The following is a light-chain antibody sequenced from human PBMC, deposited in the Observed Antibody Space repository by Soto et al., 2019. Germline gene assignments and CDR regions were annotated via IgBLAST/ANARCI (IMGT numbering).Light chain of an antibody. CDR1: SGHSNYA. V-gene: IGLV4-69*01. CDR3: QSWGTGIQV. Sequence: QPVLTQSPSASASLGASVKLTCTLSSGHSNYAIAWHQQQPEKGPRYLMKLHSDGSHSKGDGIPDRFSGSSSGAERYLTISSLQSEDEADYYCQSWGTGIQVFCGGTKLTVL. J-gene: IGLJ3*02. CDR2: LHSDGSH.